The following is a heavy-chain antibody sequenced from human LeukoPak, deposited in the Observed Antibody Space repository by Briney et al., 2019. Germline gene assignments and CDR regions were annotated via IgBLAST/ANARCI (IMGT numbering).Heavy chain of an antibody. CDR2: IYSGGST. CDR1: GFTFSSYA. CDR3: ARRAGDQSYYYYMDV. V-gene: IGHV3-66*01. Sequence: GGSLRLSCAASGFTFSSYAMSWVRQAPGKGLEWVSVIYSGGSTYYADSVKGRFTISRDNSKNTLYLQMNSLRAEDTAVYYCARRAGDQSYYYYMDVWGKGTTVTVSS. J-gene: IGHJ6*03. D-gene: IGHD4-17*01.